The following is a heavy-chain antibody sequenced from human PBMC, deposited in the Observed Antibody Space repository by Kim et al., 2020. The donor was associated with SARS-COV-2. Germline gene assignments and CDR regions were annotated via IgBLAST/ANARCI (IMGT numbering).Heavy chain of an antibody. J-gene: IGHJ4*02. V-gene: IGHV3-23*01. D-gene: IGHD3-22*01. CDR3: AKDHESSGWPTFDY. Sequence: ADSVMGRFTVSRDNARNTLYLQMDRLRAEDTALYYCAKDHESSGWPTFDYWGQGTQVTVSS.